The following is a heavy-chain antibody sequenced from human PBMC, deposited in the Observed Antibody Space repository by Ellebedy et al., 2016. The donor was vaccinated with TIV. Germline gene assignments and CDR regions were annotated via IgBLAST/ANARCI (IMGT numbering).Heavy chain of an antibody. D-gene: IGHD4-17*01. CDR3: ATDGSYGDYRSPTHAFVM. V-gene: IGHV3-7*04. CDR2: INQDGSEK. J-gene: IGHJ3*02. Sequence: GESLKISCTASGFSFRSYWMTWVRQAPGKGLEWVANINQDGSEKFYGDSVKGRFTISRDNAKNSLYLQVSSLRVEDTAVFYCATDGSYGDYRSPTHAFVMWGQGTMVTVSS. CDR1: GFSFRSYW.